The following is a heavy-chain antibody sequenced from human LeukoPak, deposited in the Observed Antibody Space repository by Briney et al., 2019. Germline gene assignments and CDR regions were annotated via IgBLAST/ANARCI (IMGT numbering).Heavy chain of an antibody. J-gene: IGHJ4*02. Sequence: GASLQISSEGSGYSFTSYWISWVRQMPGKGLEWMGRIDPIDSYTNYSPYFQGHVTISADKSISTAFLQWSSLKASDTAMYYCARHNKGDSSGYSIHWGQGTLVTVSS. V-gene: IGHV5-10-1*01. CDR3: ARHNKGDSSGYSIH. CDR1: GYSFTSYW. D-gene: IGHD3-22*01. CDR2: IDPIDSYT.